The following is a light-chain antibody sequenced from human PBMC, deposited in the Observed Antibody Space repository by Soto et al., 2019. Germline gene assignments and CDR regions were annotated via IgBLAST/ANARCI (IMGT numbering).Light chain of an antibody. CDR1: SSDVGGYNY. V-gene: IGLV2-11*01. CDR3: AAWDDSLNGQV. CDR2: DVS. Sequence: QSVLTQPRSVSGSPGQSVTISCTGTSSDVGGYNYVSWYQQYSGKAPKVMIYDVSKRPSGVPDRFSGSKSGNTASLTISGLQSEDEADYYCAAWDDSLNGQVFGTGTKLTVL. J-gene: IGLJ1*01.